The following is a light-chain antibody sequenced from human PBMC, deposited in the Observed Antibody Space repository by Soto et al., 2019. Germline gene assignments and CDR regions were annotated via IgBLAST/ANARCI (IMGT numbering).Light chain of an antibody. CDR1: QSVTLW. V-gene: IGKV1-5*03. J-gene: IGKJ2*01. CDR2: KAS. Sequence: DIQMTQSPSILSASVGDGVTIACRASQSVTLWLTWYQQKPGKAPKLLLYKASTLESGVPSRVSGNGSETDFTLTISSLQPDDIGTYYCQQYNSYPYTCGQGTKLEIK. CDR3: QQYNSYPYT.